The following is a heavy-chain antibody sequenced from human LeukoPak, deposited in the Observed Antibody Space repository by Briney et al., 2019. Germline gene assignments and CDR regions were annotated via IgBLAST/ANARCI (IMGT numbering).Heavy chain of an antibody. Sequence: GGSLSLSFEASGLSFSNFWMPWGRKAPGEGLVWVSRISPDGSETTYADSVKGRFTISRDNAKNTLYLQLSTLRAEDTAVYYCARDMWGSFDYWGQGALVTVSS. CDR3: ARDMWGSFDY. CDR1: GLSFSNFW. D-gene: IGHD7-27*01. V-gene: IGHV3-74*01. CDR2: ISPDGSET. J-gene: IGHJ4*02.